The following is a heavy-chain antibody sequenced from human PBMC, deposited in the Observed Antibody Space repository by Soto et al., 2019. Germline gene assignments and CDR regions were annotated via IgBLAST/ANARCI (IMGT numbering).Heavy chain of an antibody. D-gene: IGHD1-26*01. CDR3: ARGGFKEGATLDY. J-gene: IGHJ4*02. V-gene: IGHV3-33*01. CDR2: IWYDGSNK. Sequence: GGSLRLSCAASGFTFRNYAMHWVRQAPGKGLEWVAVIWYDGSNKYYADSVKGRFTLSRDNSKNMLYLQMNSLRAEDTAVYYCARGGFKEGATLDYWGQGILVTVSS. CDR1: GFTFRNYA.